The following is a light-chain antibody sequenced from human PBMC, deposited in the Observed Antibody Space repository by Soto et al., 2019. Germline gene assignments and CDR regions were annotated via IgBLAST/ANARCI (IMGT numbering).Light chain of an antibody. CDR3: QSFDSSLTAVV. J-gene: IGLJ2*01. CDR2: SYN. Sequence: QPVLTQPPSVSGAPGQRVTISCAGIGSNIGAGYDVHWYQHLPGTAPKLLIYSYNNRPSGVPDRFSGSKSGTSASLAITGLQAEDEAHYYCQSFDSSLTAVVFGGGTKLTVL. V-gene: IGLV1-40*01. CDR1: GSNIGAGYD.